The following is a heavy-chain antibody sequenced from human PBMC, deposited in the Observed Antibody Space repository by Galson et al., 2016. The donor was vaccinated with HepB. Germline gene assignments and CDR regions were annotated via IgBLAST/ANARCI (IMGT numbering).Heavy chain of an antibody. Sequence: SGAEVKKPGESLRISCKGSGYSFTSYWITWIRQPPGKGLEWIGFIFHSGTTNYNPSLKSRVTISVDTSKNQFSLKLTSVTAADTAVYYCARGDYGNSLWYFDSWGQGTLVAVSS. CDR2: IFHSGTT. CDR1: GYSFTSYW. V-gene: IGHV4-59*01. CDR3: ARGDYGNSLWYFDS. J-gene: IGHJ4*02. D-gene: IGHD4-11*01.